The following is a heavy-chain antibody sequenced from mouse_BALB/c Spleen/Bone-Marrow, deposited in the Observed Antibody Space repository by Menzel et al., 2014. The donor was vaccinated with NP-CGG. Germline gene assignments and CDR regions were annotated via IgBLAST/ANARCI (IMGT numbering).Heavy chain of an antibody. D-gene: IGHD1-1*01. J-gene: IGHJ1*01. CDR3: ARLNYYGSLFV. V-gene: IGHV4-1*02. CDR2: INPDSSTI. Sequence: EVKLQESGGGPVQPGGSLKLSCAASGFDFSRCWMSWVRQAPGKGLEWIGEINPDSSTINYTPPLKDKFIISRDNAKNTLYLQMSKVRSEDTALYYCARLNYYGSLFVWGAGTTATVSS. CDR1: GFDFSRCW.